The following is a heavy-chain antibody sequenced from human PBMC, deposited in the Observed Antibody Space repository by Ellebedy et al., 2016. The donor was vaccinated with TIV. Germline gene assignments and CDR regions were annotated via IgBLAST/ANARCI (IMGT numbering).Heavy chain of an antibody. CDR1: GGSISSGGFY. J-gene: IGHJ4*02. V-gene: IGHV4-31*03. CDR2: IYYSGST. CDR3: ASTTRDGYIVFDY. D-gene: IGHD5-24*01. Sequence: SETLSLTCTVSGGSISSGGFYWSWIRQHPGKGLEWIGYIYYSGSTYYNPSLKSRVTISVDTSKNQFSLKLSSVTAADTAVYYCASTTRDGYIVFDYWGQGTLVTVSS.